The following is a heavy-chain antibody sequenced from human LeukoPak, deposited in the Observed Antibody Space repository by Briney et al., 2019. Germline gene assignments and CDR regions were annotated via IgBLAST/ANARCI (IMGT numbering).Heavy chain of an antibody. CDR3: ARHFVGANDC. V-gene: IGHV4-39*01. J-gene: IGHJ4*02. CDR1: GGSISSSSYY. D-gene: IGHD1-26*01. Sequence: PSETLSLTCTVSGGSISSSSYYWGWIRQPPGKGLEWIGSIYYSGSTYYNPSLKSRVTISVDTSKNQFSLKLSSVTAADTAVYYCARHFVGANDCWGQGTLVTVSS. CDR2: IYYSGST.